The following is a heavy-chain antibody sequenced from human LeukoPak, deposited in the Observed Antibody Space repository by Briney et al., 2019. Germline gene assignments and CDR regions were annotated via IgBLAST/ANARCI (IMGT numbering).Heavy chain of an antibody. CDR3: AKVYCSGGSCSSLTYPFDY. Sequence: GGSLRLSCAASGFTFSSYAMSWVRQAPGKGLEWVSAISGSGGSTYYADSVKGRFSISRDNSKNTLYLQMNSLRAEDTAVYCCAKVYCSGGSCSSLTYPFDYWGQGTLVTVSS. CDR1: GFTFSSYA. J-gene: IGHJ4*02. CDR2: ISGSGGST. D-gene: IGHD2-15*01. V-gene: IGHV3-23*01.